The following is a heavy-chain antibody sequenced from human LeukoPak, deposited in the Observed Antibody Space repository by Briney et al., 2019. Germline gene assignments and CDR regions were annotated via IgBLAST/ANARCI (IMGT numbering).Heavy chain of an antibody. D-gene: IGHD4-17*01. V-gene: IGHV3-48*02. CDR1: GFTFSSYS. Sequence: PGKSLRLSCVASGFTFSSYSMNWVRQAPGKGLEWVSYISGSSTTIKYPNSVKGRFTISRDNAKNSVYLQMGSLRDEDTAVYYCARSDGAYSDYWGQGTLVTVSS. J-gene: IGHJ4*02. CDR2: ISGSSTTI. CDR3: ARSDGAYSDY.